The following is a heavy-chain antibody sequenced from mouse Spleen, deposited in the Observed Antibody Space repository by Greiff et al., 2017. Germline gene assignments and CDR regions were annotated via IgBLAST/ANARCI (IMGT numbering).Heavy chain of an antibody. CDR2: ISSGGGNT. Sequence: DVKLVESGGGLVKRGGSLKLSCAASGFTFSSYAMSWVRQTPEKRLEWVATISSGGGNTYYPDSVKGRFTISRDNAKNTLYLQMSSLKSEDTAMYYCARHEIYYGSSYVAYWGQGTLVTVSA. CDR1: GFTFSSYA. J-gene: IGHJ3*01. V-gene: IGHV5-9*04. D-gene: IGHD1-1*01. CDR3: ARHEIYYGSSYVAY.